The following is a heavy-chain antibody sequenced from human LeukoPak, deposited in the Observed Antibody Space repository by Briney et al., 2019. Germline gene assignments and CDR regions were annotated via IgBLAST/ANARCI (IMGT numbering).Heavy chain of an antibody. Sequence: ASVKVSCTASGYTFTSYGVSWVRQAPGQGLEWMGWISAYNGNTNYAQKLQGRVTMTTDTSTSTAYMELRSLRSDDTAVYYCARGYDFWSGCYSPFDYWGQGTLVTVSS. V-gene: IGHV1-18*01. CDR3: ARGYDFWSGCYSPFDY. J-gene: IGHJ4*02. CDR2: ISAYNGNT. D-gene: IGHD3-3*01. CDR1: GYTFTSYG.